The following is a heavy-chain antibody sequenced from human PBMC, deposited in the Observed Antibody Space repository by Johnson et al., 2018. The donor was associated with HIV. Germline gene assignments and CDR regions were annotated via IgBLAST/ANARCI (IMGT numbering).Heavy chain of an antibody. CDR1: GFTVSSNY. CDR2: IYSGDRT. CDR3: ARGSRYTYDNDDAYLLHAFDF. Sequence: VQLVESGGGLVQPGGSLRLSCAASGFTVSSNYMSWVRQAPGKGLEWVSVIYSGDRTYSADSVKGRFTISRDSSKNTLYLQMNSLRVEDTAVYYCARGSRYTYDNDDAYLLHAFDFWGQGTMVTVSS. V-gene: IGHV3-66*02. J-gene: IGHJ3*01. D-gene: IGHD3-22*01.